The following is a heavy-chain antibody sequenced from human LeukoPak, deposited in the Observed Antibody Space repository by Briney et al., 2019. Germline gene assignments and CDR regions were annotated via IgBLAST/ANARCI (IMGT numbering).Heavy chain of an antibody. CDR2: IIPILGIA. CDR3: ARDPSLTGTTNWFDP. J-gene: IGHJ5*02. D-gene: IGHD1-20*01. Sequence: SVKVSCKASGGTFNSYAISWVRQAPGQGLEWMGRIIPILGIANYAQKFQGRVTITADKSTSTAYMELSSLRSEDTAVYYCARDPSLTGTTNWFDPWGQGTLVTVSS. V-gene: IGHV1-69*04. CDR1: GGTFNSYA.